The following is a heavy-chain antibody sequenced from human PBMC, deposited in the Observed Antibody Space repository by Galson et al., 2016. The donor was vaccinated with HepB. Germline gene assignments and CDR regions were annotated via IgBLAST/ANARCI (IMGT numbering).Heavy chain of an antibody. CDR1: GFTFSAYA. Sequence: SLRLSCAASGFTFSAYAMTWVRQIPGKGLEWVSLISGSGGTTYYADSVKGRFTISRDNSRRTLYLQMNSLRPEDTAVYFCARDPAAGAPDYFDYWGQGTLVTVSS. CDR3: ARDPAAGAPDYFDY. CDR2: ISGSGGTT. D-gene: IGHD6-13*01. V-gene: IGHV3-23*01. J-gene: IGHJ4*02.